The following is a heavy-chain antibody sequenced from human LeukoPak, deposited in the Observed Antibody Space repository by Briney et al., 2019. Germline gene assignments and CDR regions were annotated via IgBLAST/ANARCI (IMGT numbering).Heavy chain of an antibody. CDR2: ISYDGSNK. D-gene: IGHD2-15*01. CDR3: AKRYCSGGSCYEGMSDY. J-gene: IGHJ4*02. Sequence: GGSLRLSCAASGFTFSSYGMHWVRQAPGKGLEWVAVISYDGSNKYYADSVKGRFTISRDNSKNTLYLQMNSLRAEDTAVYYCAKRYCSGGSCYEGMSDYWGQGTLVTVSS. V-gene: IGHV3-30*18. CDR1: GFTFSSYG.